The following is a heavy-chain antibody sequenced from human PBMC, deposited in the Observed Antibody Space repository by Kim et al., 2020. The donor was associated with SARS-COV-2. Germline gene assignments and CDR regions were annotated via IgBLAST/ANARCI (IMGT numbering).Heavy chain of an antibody. CDR3: TTGESGSQDWY. V-gene: IGHV3-15*01. Sequence: TDYAAPVKGRFTISRDDSKNTLYLQMNSLKTEDTAVYYCTTGESGSQDWYWGQGTLVTVSS. CDR2: T. J-gene: IGHJ4*02. D-gene: IGHD1-26*01.